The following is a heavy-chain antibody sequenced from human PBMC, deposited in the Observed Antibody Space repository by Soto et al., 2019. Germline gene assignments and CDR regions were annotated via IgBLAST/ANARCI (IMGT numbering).Heavy chain of an antibody. V-gene: IGHV4-30-4*01. CDR1: GGSISSGDYY. D-gene: IGHD3-3*01. CDR2: IYYSGST. Sequence: SSETLSLTCTVSGGSISSGDYYWSWIRQPPGKGLEWIGYIYYSGSTYYNPSLQSRLTISVDRSKNQFSLKLSSVTAADTAVYYCARQPRTIFGVVIYTPYGMDVWGQGTTVTVSS. J-gene: IGHJ6*02. CDR3: ARQPRTIFGVVIYTPYGMDV.